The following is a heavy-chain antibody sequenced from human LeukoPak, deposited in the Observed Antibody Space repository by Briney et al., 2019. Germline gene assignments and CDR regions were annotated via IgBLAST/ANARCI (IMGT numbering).Heavy chain of an antibody. J-gene: IGHJ4*02. V-gene: IGHV3-30*02. CDR3: ARDVHSGSYYYFDY. Sequence: PGGSLRLSCAASGFTFSSYGMHWVRQAPGKGLEWVAFIRYDGSSKYYADSVKGRFTISRDNSKNTLYLQMNSLRAEDTAVYYCARDVHSGSYYYFDYWGQGTLVTVSS. D-gene: IGHD1-26*01. CDR2: IRYDGSSK. CDR1: GFTFSSYG.